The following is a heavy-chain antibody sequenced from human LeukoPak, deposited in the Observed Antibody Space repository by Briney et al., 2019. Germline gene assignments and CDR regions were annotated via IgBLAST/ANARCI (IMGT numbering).Heavy chain of an antibody. Sequence: PSETLSLTYAVYGGSFSGYYWSWIRQPPGKGLEWIGEINHSGSTNYNPSLKSRVTISVDTSKNQFSLKLSSVTAADTAVYYCARGSQGLGYCSGGSCRAKIFDYWGQGTLVTVSS. D-gene: IGHD2-15*01. J-gene: IGHJ4*02. CDR2: INHSGST. CDR3: ARGSQGLGYCSGGSCRAKIFDY. CDR1: GGSFSGYY. V-gene: IGHV4-34*01.